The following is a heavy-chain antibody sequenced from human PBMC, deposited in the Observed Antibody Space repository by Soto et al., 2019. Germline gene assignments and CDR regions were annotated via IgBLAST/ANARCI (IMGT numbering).Heavy chain of an antibody. CDR1: GDNFGSYS. CDR2: ITPILGEA. V-gene: IGHV1-69*08. Sequence: QVQLVQSGAEVKKPGSSVKLSCKASGDNFGSYSLSWMRQAPGQGLEWMGRITPILGEANSAQKFQDRVTITADRFTNVAYMEMSSLRSEDTAVYYCAREFIEVAVFESWGQGTLVTVSS. D-gene: IGHD6-19*01. CDR3: AREFIEVAVFES. J-gene: IGHJ4*02.